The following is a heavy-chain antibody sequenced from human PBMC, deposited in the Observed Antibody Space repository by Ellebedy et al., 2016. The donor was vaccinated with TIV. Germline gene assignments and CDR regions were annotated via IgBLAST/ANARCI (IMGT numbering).Heavy chain of an antibody. J-gene: IGHJ6*02. CDR1: GYTLTELS. Sequence: ASVKVSCKVSGYTLTELSMHWVRQAPGKGLEWMGGFDPEDGETIYAQKFQGRVTMTEDTSTDTAYMELSSLRSEDTAVYYCAIRSVEVATTDYYGMDVWGQGTTVTVSS. V-gene: IGHV1-24*01. CDR2: FDPEDGET. D-gene: IGHD5-12*01. CDR3: AIRSVEVATTDYYGMDV.